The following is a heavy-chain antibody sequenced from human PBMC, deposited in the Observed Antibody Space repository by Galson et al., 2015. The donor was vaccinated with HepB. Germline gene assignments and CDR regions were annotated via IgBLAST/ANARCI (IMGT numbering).Heavy chain of an antibody. D-gene: IGHD3-22*01. V-gene: IGHV7-4-1*02. CDR2: INTNTGNP. J-gene: IGHJ6*02. Sequence: SVKVSCKASGYTFTNYAMNWVRQAPGRGLEWLGWINTNTGNPTYAQGLIGRFVFSLDASVNTAYLQISSLKAEDSAFYYCARVTSIYYYNSSYSYYYYGMDVWGQGTLVTVSS. CDR3: ARVTSIYYYNSSYSYYYYGMDV. CDR1: GYTFTNYA.